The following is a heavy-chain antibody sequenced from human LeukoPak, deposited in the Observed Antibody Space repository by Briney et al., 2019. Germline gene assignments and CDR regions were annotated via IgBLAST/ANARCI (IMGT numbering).Heavy chain of an antibody. CDR1: GYSFTNNW. D-gene: IGHD1-1*01. V-gene: IGHV5-51*01. J-gene: IGHJ4*02. Sequence: GESLKISCKGSGYSFTNNWIGWVRQMPGKGLEWMGIIYPDDSDTRYSPSFQGQVTISADRSISTAYLQWSSLKASDTAMYYCARHETGPYFDYWGQGTLVTVSS. CDR2: IYPDDSDT. CDR3: ARHETGPYFDY.